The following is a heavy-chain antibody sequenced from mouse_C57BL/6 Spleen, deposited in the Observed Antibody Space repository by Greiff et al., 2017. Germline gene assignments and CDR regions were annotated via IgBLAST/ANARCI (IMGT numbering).Heavy chain of an antibody. CDR2: ISSGGSYT. V-gene: IGHV5-6*01. D-gene: IGHD2-2*01. CDR3: ARHEDMRLRGWYFDV. J-gene: IGHJ1*03. CDR1: GFTFSSYG. Sequence: EVMLVESGGDLVKPGGSLKLSCAASGFTFSSYGMSWVRQTPDKRLEWVATISSGGSYTYYPDSVKGRITISRDNAKNTLYLQMSSLKSEDTAMYYCARHEDMRLRGWYFDVWGTGTTVTVSS.